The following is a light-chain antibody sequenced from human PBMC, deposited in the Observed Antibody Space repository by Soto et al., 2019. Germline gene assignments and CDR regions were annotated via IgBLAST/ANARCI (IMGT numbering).Light chain of an antibody. CDR2: TAS. CDR1: QDISTW. V-gene: IGKV1-12*01. CDR3: QQGNSFPLT. Sequence: IPMTQSPSSVSASVGDRVTITCRASQDISTWLAWFQQKPGEAPRLLIYTASSLHSGVPSRFSGSGSGTDFTLTISSLQPEDFATYYCQQGNSFPLTFGVGTKVEIK. J-gene: IGKJ4*01.